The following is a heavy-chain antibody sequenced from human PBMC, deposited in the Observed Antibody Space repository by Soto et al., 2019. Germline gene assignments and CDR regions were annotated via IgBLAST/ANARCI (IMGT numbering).Heavy chain of an antibody. Sequence: GASVKVSCKASGYTVTSYAMHWVRQAPGQRLEWMGWINAGNGNTKYSQKFQGRVTITRDTSASTAYMELSSLRSEDTAVYYCARDLGESGYYYGMDVWGQGTTVTVSS. CDR2: INAGNGNT. CDR1: GYTVTSYA. V-gene: IGHV1-3*01. J-gene: IGHJ6*02. D-gene: IGHD3-16*01. CDR3: ARDLGESGYYYGMDV.